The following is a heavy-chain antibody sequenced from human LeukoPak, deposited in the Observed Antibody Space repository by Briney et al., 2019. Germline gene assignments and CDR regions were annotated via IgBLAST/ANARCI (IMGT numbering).Heavy chain of an antibody. V-gene: IGHV1-69*06. D-gene: IGHD3-10*01. CDR2: IIPIFGTA. Sequence: ASVKVSCKASGGTFSSYAISWVRQAPGQGLEWMGGIIPIFGTANYAQKFQGRVTITADKSTSTAYMELSSLRSEDTAVYYCARDSYGSGSYWPLDYWGQGTLVTVSS. J-gene: IGHJ4*02. CDR3: ARDSYGSGSYWPLDY. CDR1: GGTFSSYA.